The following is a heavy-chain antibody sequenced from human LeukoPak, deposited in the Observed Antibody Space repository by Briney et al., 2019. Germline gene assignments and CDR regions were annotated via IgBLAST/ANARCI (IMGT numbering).Heavy chain of an antibody. Sequence: SETLSLTCTVSGGSISSYYWSWIRQSPGKGLEWIGYIYYSGSTNYNPSLKSRVTISVDTSKNQFSLKLSSVTAADTAVYYCARHEHYYYGMDVWGQGTTVTVSS. J-gene: IGHJ6*02. CDR3: ARHEHYYYGMDV. CDR1: GGSISSYY. V-gene: IGHV4-59*08. CDR2: IYYSGST.